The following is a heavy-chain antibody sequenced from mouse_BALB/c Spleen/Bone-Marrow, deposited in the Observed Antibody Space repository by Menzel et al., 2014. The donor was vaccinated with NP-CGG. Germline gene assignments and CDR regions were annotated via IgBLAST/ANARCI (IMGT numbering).Heavy chain of an antibody. CDR1: GFTFSSYG. V-gene: IGHV5-6*01. CDR2: ISSGGSYT. D-gene: IGHD2-10*01. Sequence: EVQGVESGGDLVKPGGSLKLSCAASGFTFSSYGMSWVRQTPDKRLEWVATISSGGSYTYYPDSVKGRFTISRDNAKNPRYLQMSSLKSEDTAMYYCARGGGAYYGNYWFAYWGQGTLVTGSA. J-gene: IGHJ3*01. CDR3: ARGGGAYYGNYWFAY.